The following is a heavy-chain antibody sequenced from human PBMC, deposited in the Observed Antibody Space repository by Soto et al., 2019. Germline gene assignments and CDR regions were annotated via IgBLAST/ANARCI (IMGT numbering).Heavy chain of an antibody. CDR2: INPKSGRP. D-gene: IGHD2-8*02. V-gene: IGHV1-46*01. CDR1: GYTFTNYF. Sequence: ASVKVSCKASGYTFTNYFIHWVRQAPGQGLEWMGVINPKSGRPISAQNFRDRVVMTRDTSTTTVYMELNSVIAEDTAIYFCARENMNDNTGAPDIWGPGTMVTVSS. J-gene: IGHJ3*02. CDR3: ARENMNDNTGAPDI.